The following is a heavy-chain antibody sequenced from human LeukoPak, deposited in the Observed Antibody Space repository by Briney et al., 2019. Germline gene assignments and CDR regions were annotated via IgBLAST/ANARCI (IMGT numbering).Heavy chain of an antibody. D-gene: IGHD2-21*02. Sequence: ASVTVSCKASGYXFTSYGISWVRQAPGQGREWMGSISAYNGNTNYAQKLQGRATMTTDTSTSTAYMELRSLRSDDTAVYYCARGEGTAYCGGDCYPYYFDYWGQGTLVTVSS. CDR3: ARGEGTAYCGGDCYPYYFDY. J-gene: IGHJ4*02. CDR1: GYXFTSYG. V-gene: IGHV1-18*01. CDR2: ISAYNGNT.